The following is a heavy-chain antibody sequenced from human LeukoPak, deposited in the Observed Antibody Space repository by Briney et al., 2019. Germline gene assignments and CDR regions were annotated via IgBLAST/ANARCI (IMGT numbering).Heavy chain of an antibody. CDR3: ATWAFYHNLDV. Sequence: AGRALRFSCAASGFTIGHYAMYWVRQGPGRGLEWVSVIKADGSGTFYADSVRGRFTTSRDNSKNSLYLQMNSLTSEDTALYYCATWAFYHNLDVWGQGTTVIVSS. CDR2: IKADGSGT. CDR1: GFTIGHYA. V-gene: IGHV3-43*02. D-gene: IGHD2/OR15-2a*01. J-gene: IGHJ6*02.